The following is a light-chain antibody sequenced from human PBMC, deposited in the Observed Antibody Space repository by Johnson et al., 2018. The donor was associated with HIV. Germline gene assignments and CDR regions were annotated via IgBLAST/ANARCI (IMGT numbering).Light chain of an antibody. V-gene: IGLV1-51*02. CDR3: GTWDSSLSAGF. CDR2: ENN. Sequence: QSVLTQPPSVSAAPGQKVTIYCSGSSSNIGNNYVSWYQQLPGTAPKLLIYENNKRPAGIPDRFSGSKSGTSATLGITGPQPGDEADYYCGTWDSSLSAGFFGTGTKVTVL. CDR1: SSNIGNNY. J-gene: IGLJ1*01.